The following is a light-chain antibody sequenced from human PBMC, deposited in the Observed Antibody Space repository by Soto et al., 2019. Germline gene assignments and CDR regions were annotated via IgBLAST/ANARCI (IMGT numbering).Light chain of an antibody. J-gene: IGKJ1*01. CDR2: KIS. CDR1: QSLEDSDGNSY. V-gene: IGKV2-24*01. Sequence: IVMTQTPLSSAVPLGQPASISCRSSQSLEDSDGNSYLSWLHQRPGQPPRLLIYKISNRLSGVPDRFSGSGAGTVFTLRSSRVEADDVGLYYCMQATQFPWTFGQGTRVEIK. CDR3: MQATQFPWT.